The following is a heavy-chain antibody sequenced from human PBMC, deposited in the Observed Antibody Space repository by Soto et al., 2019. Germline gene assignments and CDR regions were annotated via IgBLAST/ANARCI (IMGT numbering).Heavy chain of an antibody. V-gene: IGHV3-23*01. CDR3: AKSPDTAMEYYYYYGMDV. CDR2: ISGSGGST. CDR1: GFTFSSYA. Sequence: EVQLLESGGGLVQPGGSLRLSCAASGFTFSSYAMSWVRQAPGKGLEWVSAISGSGGSTYYADSVKGRFTISRDNSKNTLYLQMNSLRAEDTAVYYCAKSPDTAMEYYYYYGMDVWGQGTTVTVSS. J-gene: IGHJ6*02. D-gene: IGHD5-18*01.